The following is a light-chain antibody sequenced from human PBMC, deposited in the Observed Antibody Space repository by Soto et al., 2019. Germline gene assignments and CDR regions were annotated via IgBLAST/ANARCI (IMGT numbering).Light chain of an antibody. V-gene: IGKV1-33*01. CDR2: DAS. Sequence: DIQMTQSPSSLSASVGDRVTITCQASQAISNYLNWYQQKPGKAPKLLIYDASNLEAGVPSRFSGSGSGTDFTFTISSLQPEDVATYYCQQYANLPPYTFGQGTKLEIK. J-gene: IGKJ2*01. CDR3: QQYANLPPYT. CDR1: QAISNY.